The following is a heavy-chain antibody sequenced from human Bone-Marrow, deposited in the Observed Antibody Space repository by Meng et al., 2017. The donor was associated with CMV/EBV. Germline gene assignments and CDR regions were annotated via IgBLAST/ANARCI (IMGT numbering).Heavy chain of an antibody. CDR2: IYSGGST. D-gene: IGHD6-13*01. J-gene: IGHJ6*02. Sequence: GESLKISCAASGFTFSSYSMNWVRQAPGKGLEWVSVIYSGGSTYYADSVKGRFTISRDNSKNTLYLQMNSLRAEDTAVYYCAREFISGRSSSWYPYYYYGMDVWGQGTTVTVSS. CDR3: AREFISGRSSSWYPYYYYGMDV. CDR1: GFTFSSYS. V-gene: IGHV3-53*01.